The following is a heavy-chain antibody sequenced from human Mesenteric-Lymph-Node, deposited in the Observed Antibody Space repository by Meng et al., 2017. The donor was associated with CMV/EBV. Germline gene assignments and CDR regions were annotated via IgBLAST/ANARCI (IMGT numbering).Heavy chain of an antibody. J-gene: IGHJ4*02. V-gene: IGHV4-34*01. CDR2: INNNGST. CDR1: GVSFSAYY. Sequence: QVQLQQWCAGLLKPSETLSLTCAVYGVSFSAYYWSWIRQPPGKGLEWIGEINNNGSTTYTPSLKSRITISVDTSKNQFSLKLTSVTAADTAVYFCASLAPLNNTKDKIPSGYWGQGTLVTVSS. CDR3: ASLAPLNNTKDKIPSGY. D-gene: IGHD1-14*01.